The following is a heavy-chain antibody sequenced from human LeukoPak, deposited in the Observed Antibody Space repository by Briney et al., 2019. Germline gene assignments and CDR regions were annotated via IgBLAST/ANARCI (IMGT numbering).Heavy chain of an antibody. D-gene: IGHD3-3*01. J-gene: IGHJ4*02. CDR3: AKDGPSAGLEY. CDR2: FYNTGYT. V-gene: IGHV3-53*01. Sequence: PGGSLRLSCAASGFTVSDNYMTWVRQAPGKGLEWVSVFYNTGYTYYAGSVKGRFTISRDHSKNTLYLQMNTLRAEDTAVYYCAKDGPSAGLEYWGQGTLVTVSS. CDR1: GFTVSDNY.